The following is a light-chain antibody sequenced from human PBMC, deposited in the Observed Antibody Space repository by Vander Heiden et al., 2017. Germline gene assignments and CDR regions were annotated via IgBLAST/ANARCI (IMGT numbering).Light chain of an antibody. CDR1: SSNIGAGYN. CDR2: DNT. CDR3: QSYDASLSGFYV. V-gene: IGLV1-40*01. J-gene: IGLJ1*01. Sequence: QSVLTQPPSVSGAPGQRVTIPCTRSSSNIGAGYNVHWFQQRPGTAPKLLIYDNTNRFSGVPDRFSGSKSGTSASLAITGLQAEDEADYYCQSYDASLSGFYVFGTGTKVTV.